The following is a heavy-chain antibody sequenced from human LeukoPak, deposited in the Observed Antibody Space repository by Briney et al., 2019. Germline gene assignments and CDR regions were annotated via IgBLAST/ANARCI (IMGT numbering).Heavy chain of an antibody. D-gene: IGHD1-14*01. J-gene: IGHJ4*02. Sequence: KPSETLSLTCAVYGGSFSGYYWSWIRQPPGKGLEWIGEINHSGSTNYNPSLKSRVTISVDTSKNQFSLKLSSVTAADTAVYYCARAPGGNPTTHYFDYWGQGALVTVSS. V-gene: IGHV4-34*01. CDR3: ARAPGGNPTTHYFDY. CDR2: INHSGST. CDR1: GGSFSGYY.